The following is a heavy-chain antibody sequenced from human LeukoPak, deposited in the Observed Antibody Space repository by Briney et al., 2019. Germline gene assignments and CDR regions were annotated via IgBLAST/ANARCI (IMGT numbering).Heavy chain of an antibody. Sequence: GGSLRLSCAASGFTFSSYGMHWVRQAPGKGLEWVTVISYDGSTKYYAGSVKGRSTISRDNSKNTLYLQMNSLRAGDTAVYYCAKSKHSSGWYYFDYWGQGTLVTVSS. J-gene: IGHJ4*02. CDR2: ISYDGSTK. CDR1: GFTFSSYG. V-gene: IGHV3-30*18. CDR3: AKSKHSSGWYYFDY. D-gene: IGHD6-19*01.